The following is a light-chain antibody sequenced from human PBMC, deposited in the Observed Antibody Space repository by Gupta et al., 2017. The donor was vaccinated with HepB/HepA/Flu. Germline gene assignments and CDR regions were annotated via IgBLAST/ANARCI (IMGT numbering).Light chain of an antibody. CDR3: SSYTSISTLNVV. CDR2: DVT. V-gene: IGLV2-14*01. CDR1: SSDVGGYNS. J-gene: IGLJ2*01. Sequence: QSALPQPASVSGSLGQSITISCTGTSSDVGGYNSVSWYHQHPGKAPKLIIFDVTNRPSGVANRFSGSKSGNTASLTISGLQSQDEADYYCSSYTSISTLNVVFGGGTELTVL.